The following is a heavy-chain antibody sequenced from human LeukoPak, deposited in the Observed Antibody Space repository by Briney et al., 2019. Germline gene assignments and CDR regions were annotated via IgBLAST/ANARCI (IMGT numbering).Heavy chain of an antibody. CDR3: TRGFGPDY. CDR1: GFTFGDYA. Sequence: GGSLRLSCTTSGFTFGDYAMSWFRQAPGKGLEWVGFIRSKTYGVTIEYAASVKGRFTISRDDSRSIGYLQMHSLKIDDTAVYYCTRGFGPDYWGQGTLVTVSS. V-gene: IGHV3-49*03. D-gene: IGHD3-16*01. J-gene: IGHJ4*02. CDR2: IRSKTYGVTI.